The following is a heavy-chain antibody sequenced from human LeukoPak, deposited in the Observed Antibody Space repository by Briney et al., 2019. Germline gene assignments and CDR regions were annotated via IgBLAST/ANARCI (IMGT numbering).Heavy chain of an antibody. D-gene: IGHD3-3*01. V-gene: IGHV1-18*01. Sequence: ASVKVSCKASGYTFTSYGISWVRQAPGQGLEWMGWISAYNGNTNYAQKLQGRVTMTTDTSTSTAYMELRSLRSDDTAVYYCARDNVTIFGVVPLRDAFDIWGQGTMVTVSS. CDR1: GYTFTSYG. CDR2: ISAYNGNT. J-gene: IGHJ3*02. CDR3: ARDNVTIFGVVPLRDAFDI.